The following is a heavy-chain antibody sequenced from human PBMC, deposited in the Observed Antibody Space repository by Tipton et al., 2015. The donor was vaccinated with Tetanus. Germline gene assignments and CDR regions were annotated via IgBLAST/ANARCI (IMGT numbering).Heavy chain of an antibody. V-gene: IGHV4-61*01. Sequence: SGGSVNSGTYYWTWIRQPPGKGLEWIGYIYRTGSTKYNSSLRDRVTIALDTSKNQFSLKLNSVTAADTAVYYCVRESSSGWFVDYWGQGTVVTVFS. CDR3: VRESSSGWFVDY. CDR2: IYRTGST. CDR1: GGSVNSGTYY. D-gene: IGHD6-19*01. J-gene: IGHJ4*02.